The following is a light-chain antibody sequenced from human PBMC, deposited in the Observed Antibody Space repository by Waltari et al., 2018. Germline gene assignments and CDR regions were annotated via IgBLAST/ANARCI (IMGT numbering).Light chain of an antibody. CDR2: GAS. V-gene: IGKV3-20*01. CDR1: QSVSSSY. J-gene: IGKJ1*01. CDR3: QQYGSSPWT. Sequence: EIVLTQSPGTLSLSPGERATLSCRASQSVSSSYLAWYQQKPGQAPRVLIRGASNRATGIPDRVSGSGSGTDFTLTISRLEPEDFAVYYCQQYGSSPWTFGQGTKVEIK.